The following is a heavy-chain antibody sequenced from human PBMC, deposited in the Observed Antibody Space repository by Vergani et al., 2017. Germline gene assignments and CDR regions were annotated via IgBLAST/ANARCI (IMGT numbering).Heavy chain of an antibody. Sequence: QVQLQESGPGLVKASQTLSLTCSVSGVYVGSGGYYWTWVRQRPGMGLDWMGYIYYSWTTYYNPSLLSRLTISLDTSENHLSLKLTSVTDADTSVYYCATQNDCYMDLWGKGTTVTVSS. J-gene: IGHJ6*03. D-gene: IGHD1-1*01. CDR1: GVYVGSGGYY. CDR2: IYYSWTT. CDR3: ATQNDCYMDL. V-gene: IGHV4-31*03.